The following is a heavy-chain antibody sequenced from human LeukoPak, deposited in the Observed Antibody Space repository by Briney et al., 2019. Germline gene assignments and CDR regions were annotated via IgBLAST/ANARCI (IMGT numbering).Heavy chain of an antibody. CDR2: IWYDGSNK. D-gene: IGHD3-10*01. Sequence: PGGSLRLSCAASGFTFSSYGMHWVRQAPGKGLEWVAVIWYDGSNKYYADSVKGRFTISRDNSKNTLYLQMNSLRAEDTAVYYCARSAMRGAGGDFDYWGQGTLVTVSS. CDR1: GFTFSSYG. J-gene: IGHJ4*02. CDR3: ARSAMRGAGGDFDY. V-gene: IGHV3-33*08.